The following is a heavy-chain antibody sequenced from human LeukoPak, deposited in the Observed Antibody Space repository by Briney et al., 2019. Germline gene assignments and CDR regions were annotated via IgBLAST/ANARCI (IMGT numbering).Heavy chain of an antibody. CDR2: INHSGST. CDR3: AREGGMDTAMVRTFDY. CDR1: GGSFSGYY. J-gene: IGHJ4*02. D-gene: IGHD5-18*01. Sequence: PSETLSLTCAVYGGSFSGYYWSWIRQPPGKGLEWIGEINHSGSTNYNPSLKSRVTISVDTSKNQFSLRLSSVTAADTAVYYCAREGGMDTAMVRTFDYWGQGTLVTVSS. V-gene: IGHV4-34*01.